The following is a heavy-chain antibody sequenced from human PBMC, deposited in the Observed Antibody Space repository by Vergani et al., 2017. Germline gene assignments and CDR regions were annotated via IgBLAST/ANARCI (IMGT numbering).Heavy chain of an antibody. J-gene: IGHJ5*02. CDR2: IYWNDDK. D-gene: IGHD3-9*01. CDR1: GFSLSTSGVG. Sequence: QITLKESGPTLVKPTQTLTLTCTFSGFSLSTSGVGVGWIRQPPGKALEWLALIYWNDDKRYSPSLKSRLTITKDTSKNQVVLTMTNMDPVDTATYYCALSLFHYDILTGYYWRNGFDPWGQGTLVTVSS. V-gene: IGHV2-5*01. CDR3: ALSLFHYDILTGYYWRNGFDP.